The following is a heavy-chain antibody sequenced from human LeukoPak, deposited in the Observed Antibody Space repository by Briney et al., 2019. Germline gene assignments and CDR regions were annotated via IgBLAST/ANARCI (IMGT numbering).Heavy chain of an antibody. V-gene: IGHV3-23*01. CDR3: AKEDYDSSGYYAYYFDY. D-gene: IGHD3-22*01. J-gene: IGHJ4*02. CDR2: ISGSGGST. Sequence: GGSLRLSCAASGFTFSSYAMSWVRQAPGKGLEWVSAISGSGGSTYYADSVKGRFTTSRDNSKNTLYLQMNSLRAEDTAVYYCAKEDYDSSGYYAYYFDYWGQGTLVTVSS. CDR1: GFTFSSYA.